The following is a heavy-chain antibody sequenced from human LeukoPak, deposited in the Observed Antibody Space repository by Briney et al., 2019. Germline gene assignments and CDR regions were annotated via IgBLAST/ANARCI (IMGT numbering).Heavy chain of an antibody. CDR1: DGSISGYF. CDR3: ARAGTTDTPKTFDY. Sequence: PSETLSLTCTVSDGSISGYFWSWIRQPPGKGLEWIGYIYYSGSTNYNPSLKSRVTISVDTSKNQFSLKLSSVTAADTAVYYCARAGTTDTPKTFDYWGQGTLVTVSS. V-gene: IGHV4-59*01. CDR2: IYYSGST. J-gene: IGHJ4*02. D-gene: IGHD4-17*01.